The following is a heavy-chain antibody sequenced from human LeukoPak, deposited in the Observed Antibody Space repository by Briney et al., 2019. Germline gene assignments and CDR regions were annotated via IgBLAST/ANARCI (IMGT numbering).Heavy chain of an antibody. CDR1: GFTFSSYA. J-gene: IGHJ6*03. V-gene: IGHV3-23*01. Sequence: GGSLRLSCAASGFTFSSYAMSWVRQAPGKGLEWVSAISGSGGSTYYADSVEGRFTISRDNSKNTLYLQMNSLRAEDTAVYYCAKEVVEYSSSSRHYYYYMDVWGKGTTVTVSS. CDR2: ISGSGGST. CDR3: AKEVVEYSSSSRHYYYYMDV. D-gene: IGHD6-6*01.